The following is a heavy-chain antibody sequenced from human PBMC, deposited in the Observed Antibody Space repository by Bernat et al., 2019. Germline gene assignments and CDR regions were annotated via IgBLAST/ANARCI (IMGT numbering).Heavy chain of an antibody. V-gene: IGHV4-39*01. CDR2: VYYSGST. J-gene: IGHJ4*02. Sequence: QLQLQESGLGLVKPSETLSLTCTVSGCSISSGSYHLGWIRQPPGKGLEWIGSVYYSGSTYYNPSLKSRITISVDTSKNLFSLKLSSVTAADTAVYYCARRKHHDYWGQGTLVTVSS. CDR3: ARRKHHDY. CDR1: GCSISSGSYH.